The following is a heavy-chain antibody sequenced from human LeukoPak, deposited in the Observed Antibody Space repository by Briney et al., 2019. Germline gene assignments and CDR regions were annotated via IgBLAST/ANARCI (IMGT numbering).Heavy chain of an antibody. CDR2: IYYSGST. CDR1: GFTVSSNY. V-gene: IGHV4-39*07. J-gene: IGHJ4*02. CDR3: ARRSYSYGGYYFDY. D-gene: IGHD5-18*01. Sequence: PGGSLRLSCAASGFTVSSNYTSWVRQAPGKGLEWIGSIYYSGSTYYNPSLKSRVTISVDTSKNQFSLKLSSVTAADTAVYYCARRSYSYGGYYFDYWGQGTLVTVSS.